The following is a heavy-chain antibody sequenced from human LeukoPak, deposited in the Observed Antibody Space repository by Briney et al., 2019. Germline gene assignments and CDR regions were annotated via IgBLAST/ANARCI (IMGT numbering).Heavy chain of an antibody. V-gene: IGHV3-30*18. J-gene: IGHJ4*02. CDR2: ISYDGSNK. D-gene: IGHD6-13*01. Sequence: PGGSLRLSCAASGFTFSSYGMHWVRQAPGKGLEWVAVISYDGSNKYYADSVKGRFTISRDNSKNTLYLQMNCLRAEDTAVYYCAKGRIAAAAPSYWGQGTLVTVSS. CDR3: AKGRIAAAAPSY. CDR1: GFTFSSYG.